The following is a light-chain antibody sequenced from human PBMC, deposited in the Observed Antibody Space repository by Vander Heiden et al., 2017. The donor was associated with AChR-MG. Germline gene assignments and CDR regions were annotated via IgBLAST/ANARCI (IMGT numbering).Light chain of an antibody. J-gene: IGKJ3*01. CDR3: QQSFVSPFT. V-gene: IGKV1-39*01. CDR1: QTISSY. CDR2: AAS. Sequence: DIQMTQSPSSLSASVGDRVTITCRASQTISSYLNWNQQSPGKAPRLLIFAASTLQTGAPSRFSGRGSGTDFTLTITSLQPEDFATYYCQQSFVSPFTFGPGTKVD.